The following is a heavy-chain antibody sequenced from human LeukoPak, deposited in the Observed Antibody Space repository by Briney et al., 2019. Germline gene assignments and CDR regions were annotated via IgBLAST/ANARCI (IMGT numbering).Heavy chain of an antibody. J-gene: IGHJ6*03. CDR3: ARHRKDIVLMVHYYYMDV. D-gene: IGHD2-8*01. Sequence: SETLSLTCTVSGGSISSYYWSWIRQPSGKGLEWIGYIYTSGSTNYNPSLKSRVTISVDTSKNQFSLKLGSVTAADTAVYYCARHRKDIVLMVHYYYMDVWGKGTTVTVSS. CDR2: IYTSGST. CDR1: GGSISSYY. V-gene: IGHV4-4*09.